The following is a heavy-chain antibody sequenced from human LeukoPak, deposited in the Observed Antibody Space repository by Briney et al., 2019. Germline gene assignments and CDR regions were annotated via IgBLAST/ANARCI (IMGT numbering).Heavy chain of an antibody. CDR1: GFTFSSYS. V-gene: IGHV3-21*06. J-gene: IGHJ4*02. Sequence: KTGGSLRLSCAASGFTFSSYSMNWVRQAPGKGLEWVSSISSSSSYIYYADSVEGRFTISRDNAKNSLYLQMSSLRVEDTAVYYCTRRPYSSSWYYFDYWGQGTLVTVSS. CDR2: ISSSSSYI. D-gene: IGHD6-13*01. CDR3: TRRPYSSSWYYFDY.